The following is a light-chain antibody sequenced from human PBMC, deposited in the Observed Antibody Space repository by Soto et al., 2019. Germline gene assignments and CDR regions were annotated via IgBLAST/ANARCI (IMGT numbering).Light chain of an antibody. CDR1: SSDVGGYNY. V-gene: IGLV2-8*01. J-gene: IGLJ2*01. CDR2: EVS. CDR3: SSYAGSNIVV. Sequence: QSALTQPPSASGSPGQSVTISCTGTSSDVGGYNYVSWYQRHPGKAPKVMIYEVSKRPSGVPDRFSGSKSGNTASLTVSGLQAEDEADYYCSSYAGSNIVVFGGGTKLTVL.